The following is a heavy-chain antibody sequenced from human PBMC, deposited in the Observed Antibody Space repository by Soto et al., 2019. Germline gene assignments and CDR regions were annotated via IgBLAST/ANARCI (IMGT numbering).Heavy chain of an antibody. CDR1: GYTFTSHY. Sequence: GASVKVSCKASGYTFTSHYIHWVRQAPGQGLEWMGITSPSGGSTSYAQKLQGRVTMTTDTSTSTAYMELRSLRSDDTAVYYCARDKTPVSSGDYWGQGTLVTVSS. CDR2: TSPSGGST. J-gene: IGHJ4*02. CDR3: ARDKTPVSSGDY. V-gene: IGHV1-46*01. D-gene: IGHD6-6*01.